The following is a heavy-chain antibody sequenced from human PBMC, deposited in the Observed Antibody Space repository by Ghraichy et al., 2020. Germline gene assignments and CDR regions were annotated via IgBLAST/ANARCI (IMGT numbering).Heavy chain of an antibody. CDR2: IWTDGTNK. V-gene: IGHV3-30*02. CDR1: GFTFRTYG. Sequence: GGSLRLSCAASGFTFRTYGMHWVRQAPGKGLEWVAFIWTDGTNKYYADSVKGRFTISRDNSKNTLYLQINSLRVEDTAVYYCAKGDSSAPDGGFWGQGTLVTVSS. D-gene: IGHD6-19*01. CDR3: AKGDSSAPDGGF. J-gene: IGHJ4*02.